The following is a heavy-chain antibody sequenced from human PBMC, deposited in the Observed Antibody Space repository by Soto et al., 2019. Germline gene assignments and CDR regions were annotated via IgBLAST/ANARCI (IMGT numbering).Heavy chain of an antibody. V-gene: IGHV3-30*18. J-gene: IGHJ4*02. CDR1: GFTFSSYG. Sequence: GGSLRLSCAASGFTFSSYGMHWVRQAPGKGLEWVAVISYDGSNKYYADSVKGRFTISRDNSKNTLYLQMNSLRAEDTAVYYCAKEDGDSSRPYWGQGTLVTVSS. D-gene: IGHD3-22*01. CDR3: AKEDGDSSRPY. CDR2: ISYDGSNK.